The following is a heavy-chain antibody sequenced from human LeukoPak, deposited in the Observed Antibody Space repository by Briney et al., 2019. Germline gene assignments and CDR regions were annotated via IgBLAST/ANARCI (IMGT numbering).Heavy chain of an antibody. D-gene: IGHD1-26*01. J-gene: IGHJ4*02. V-gene: IGHV4-34*01. CDR2: INHGGST. CDR3: AEWGGNDY. CDR1: SGSFSGPY. Sequence: SETLSLTCAVYSGSFSGPYWSWIRQPPGKGLEWIGEINHGGSTNYNPSLKSRVTISVDTSKNQFSLKLSSVTAADTAVYYCAEWGGNDYWGQGTLVTVSS.